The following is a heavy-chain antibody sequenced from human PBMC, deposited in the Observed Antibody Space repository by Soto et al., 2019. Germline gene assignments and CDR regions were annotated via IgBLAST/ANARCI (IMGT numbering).Heavy chain of an antibody. D-gene: IGHD5-18*01. CDR1: GSSFSSFA. CDR2: ISDDGASI. J-gene: IGHJ4*02. Sequence: PGGSLRLSCEASGSSFSSFAMNWVRQAPGRGLEWVSYISDDGASIYYADSLKGRFTISRDNAKNSLSLHMNNLRAEDTAVYYCARENSVQAWLHHFDHWGLGTLVTVS. CDR3: ARENSVQAWLHHFDH. V-gene: IGHV3-48*03.